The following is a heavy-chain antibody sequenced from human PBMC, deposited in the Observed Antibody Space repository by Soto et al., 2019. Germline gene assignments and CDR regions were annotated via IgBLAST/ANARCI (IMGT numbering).Heavy chain of an antibody. Sequence: QVQLVQSGPELKKPGSSVKVSCRASGDTFSSYTVSWVRQAPGQGLEWMGRIIPILGITNYAQKFQGRVTITADTSRTTSYMELSTLRSDDTAIYYCARRRYCGADCYSNYYYGMDVWGQGTTVTVSS. V-gene: IGHV1-69*02. J-gene: IGHJ6*02. CDR3: ARRRYCGADCYSNYYYGMDV. D-gene: IGHD2-21*02. CDR1: GDTFSSYT. CDR2: IIPILGIT.